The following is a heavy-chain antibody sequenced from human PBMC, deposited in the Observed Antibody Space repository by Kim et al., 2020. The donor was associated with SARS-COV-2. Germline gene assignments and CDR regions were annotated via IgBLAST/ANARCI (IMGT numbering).Heavy chain of an antibody. J-gene: IGHJ4*02. CDR1: GDTFKSYP. V-gene: IGHV1-69*10. Sequence: SVKVSCKASGDTFKSYPINWVRQAPGQGPEWMGWVIPVIGVAQYAQKFQGRVTITADTSTSTAYMELRSLRTKDTAVYYCARDLDARADEGYGYWSPVT. D-gene: IGHD2-15*01. CDR3: ARDLDARADEGYGY. CDR2: VIPVIGVA.